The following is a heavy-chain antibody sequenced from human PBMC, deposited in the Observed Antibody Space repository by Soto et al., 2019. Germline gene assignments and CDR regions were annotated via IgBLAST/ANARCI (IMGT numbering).Heavy chain of an antibody. CDR2: IWYDGSNK. CDR3: ARVGDPYSSDLDYFDY. D-gene: IGHD6-19*01. J-gene: IGHJ4*02. CDR1: GFTFSSYG. V-gene: IGHV3-33*01. Sequence: GGSLRLSCAASGFTFSSYGMHWVRQAPGKGLEWVAVIWYDGSNKYYADSVKGRFTISRDNSENTLYLQMNSLRAEDTAVYYCARVGDPYSSDLDYFDYWGQGTLVTVSS.